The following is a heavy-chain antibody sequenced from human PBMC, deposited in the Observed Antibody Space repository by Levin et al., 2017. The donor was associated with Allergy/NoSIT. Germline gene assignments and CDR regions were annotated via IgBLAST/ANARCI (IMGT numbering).Heavy chain of an antibody. CDR2: ISGSGDST. Sequence: EASVKVSCAASGFTFSSYAMSWVRQAPGKGLEWVSAISGSGDSTYYADSVKGRFTISRDNSKNTLYLQMNSLRAEDTAVYYCARTRGCSSTSCYPDYWGQGTLVTVSS. D-gene: IGHD2-2*01. J-gene: IGHJ4*02. CDR1: GFTFSSYA. V-gene: IGHV3-23*01. CDR3: ARTRGCSSTSCYPDY.